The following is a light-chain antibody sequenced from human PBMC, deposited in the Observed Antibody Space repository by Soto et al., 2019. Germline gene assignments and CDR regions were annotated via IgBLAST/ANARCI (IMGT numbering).Light chain of an antibody. V-gene: IGLV2-14*01. Sequence: QSVLTQPASVSGSPGQSITISCTGTSSDVGGYNYVSWYQQHPGKAPKLTIYEVSNRPSGVSNRFSGSKSGNTASLTIYGLQAEDEADYYCSSYTSSSIDYVVVHGTKVTVL. CDR2: EVS. CDR3: SSYTSSSIDYV. J-gene: IGLJ1*01. CDR1: SSDVGGYNY.